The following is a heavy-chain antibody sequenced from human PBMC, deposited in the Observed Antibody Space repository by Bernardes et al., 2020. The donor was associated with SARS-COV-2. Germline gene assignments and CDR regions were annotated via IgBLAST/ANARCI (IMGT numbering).Heavy chain of an antibody. CDR3: SRGALSTRHYY. V-gene: IGHV3-23*01. CDR2: ISNSGTVA. CDR1: GFTFSTYA. J-gene: IGHJ4*02. Sequence: GGSLRPSCAASGFTFSTYAMRLVRQAPGKGLDCVSSISNSGTVAFYADSVKGRFTMSRDNSKNTVFLQMKSLRAEDSAVYYCSRGALSTRHYYWGQGTLVTVSS. D-gene: IGHD2-2*01.